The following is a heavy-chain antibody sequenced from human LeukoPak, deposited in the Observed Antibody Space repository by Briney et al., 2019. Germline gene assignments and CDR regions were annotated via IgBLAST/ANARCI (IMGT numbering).Heavy chain of an antibody. CDR3: ARIFWFGELYYFDY. CDR2: IYTSGSS. D-gene: IGHD3-10*01. V-gene: IGHV4-4*07. Sequence: SETLSLTCTVSGGSISSYYWSWIRQPAGKGLEWIGRIYTSGSSNYNPSLKSRVTMSVDTSKNQSSLKLSSVTAADTAVYYCARIFWFGELYYFDYWGQGTLVTVSS. J-gene: IGHJ4*02. CDR1: GGSISSYY.